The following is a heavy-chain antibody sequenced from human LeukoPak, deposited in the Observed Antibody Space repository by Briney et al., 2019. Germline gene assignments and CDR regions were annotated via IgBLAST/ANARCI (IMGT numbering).Heavy chain of an antibody. D-gene: IGHD3-22*01. CDR3: ARDNRDDYYDSSGFFGAFDI. CDR1: GGSISSGGYY. J-gene: IGHJ3*02. V-gene: IGHV4-31*03. CDR2: IYYSGST. Sequence: SVTLSLTCTVSGGSISSGGYYWNWIRQHPGKGLEWIGYIYYSGSTYYNPSLRSRLTISVDTSKNQFSLKLSSVTAADTAVYYCARDNRDDYYDSSGFFGAFDIWGQGTMVTVSS.